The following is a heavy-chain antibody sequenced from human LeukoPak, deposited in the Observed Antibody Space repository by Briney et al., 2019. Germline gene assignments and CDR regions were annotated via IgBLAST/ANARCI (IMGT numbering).Heavy chain of an antibody. CDR3: ARRHPNSGSNDY. D-gene: IGHD1-26*01. CDR2: VRGSGTDT. CDR1: GFTFSTYA. Sequence: GGSLRLSCAASGFTFSTYAMTWVRQAPGKGLEWVSAVRGSGTDTYYADSVKGRSTISRDNAKNTLYLQMNSPRAEDTAVYYCARRHPNSGSNDYWGQGTLVTVSS. V-gene: IGHV3-23*01. J-gene: IGHJ4*02.